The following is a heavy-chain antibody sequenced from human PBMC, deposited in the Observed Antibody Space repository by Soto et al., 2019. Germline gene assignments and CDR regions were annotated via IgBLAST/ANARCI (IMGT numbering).Heavy chain of an antibody. CDR1: GYSFTSYW. J-gene: IGHJ3*02. CDR2: VYPGDSDT. Sequence: GESLKISCKGSGYSFTSYWIGWVRQMPGKGLEWMGIVYPGDSDTRYSPSFQGRVTISADKSISTVYLQWSSLKASDTAVYYCARGSYYDYVWGSPGHAFDIWGQGTMVTVSS. V-gene: IGHV5-51*01. CDR3: ARGSYYDYVWGSPGHAFDI. D-gene: IGHD3-16*01.